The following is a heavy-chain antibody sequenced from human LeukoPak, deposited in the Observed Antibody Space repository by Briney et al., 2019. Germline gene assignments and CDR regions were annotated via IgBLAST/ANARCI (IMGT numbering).Heavy chain of an antibody. CDR1: GGTFSSYA. V-gene: IGHV1-69*13. CDR3: ARESSRGPYAFDI. J-gene: IGHJ3*02. Sequence: SVKVSCKASGGTFSSYAISWVRQAPGQGPEWMGGIIPIFGTANYAQKFQGRVTITADESTSTAYMELSSLRSEDTAVYYCARESSRGPYAFDIWGQGTMVTVSS. D-gene: IGHD1-26*01. CDR2: IIPIFGTA.